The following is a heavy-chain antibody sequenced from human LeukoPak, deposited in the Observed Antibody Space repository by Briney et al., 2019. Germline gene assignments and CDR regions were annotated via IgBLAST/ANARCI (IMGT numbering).Heavy chain of an antibody. CDR2: IYYSGST. Sequence: MSSETLSLTCTVSGYSISSSYYWSWIRQPPGKGLEWIGYIYYSGSTNYNPSLKSRVTISVDTSKNQFSLKLSSVTAADTAVYYCAREGPSGWNAFDIWGQGTMVTVSS. CDR1: GYSISSSYY. J-gene: IGHJ3*02. V-gene: IGHV4-61*01. CDR3: AREGPSGWNAFDI. D-gene: IGHD3-22*01.